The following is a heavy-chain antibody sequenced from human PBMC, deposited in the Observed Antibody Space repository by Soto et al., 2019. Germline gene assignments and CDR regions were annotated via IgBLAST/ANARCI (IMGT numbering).Heavy chain of an antibody. CDR1: GFTFSSYA. CDR2: ISYDGGNK. D-gene: IGHD4-4*01. CDR3: ARPKEGDSSLLLHAFDI. V-gene: IGHV3-30-3*01. Sequence: QVQLVESGGGVVQPGRSLRLSCAASGFTFSSYAMHWVRQAPGKGLEWVAVISYDGGNKYYADSVKGRLTISRDNSKNPLYLQMNSLRAEDTAVYYCARPKEGDSSLLLHAFDIWGQGTMVTVSS. J-gene: IGHJ3*02.